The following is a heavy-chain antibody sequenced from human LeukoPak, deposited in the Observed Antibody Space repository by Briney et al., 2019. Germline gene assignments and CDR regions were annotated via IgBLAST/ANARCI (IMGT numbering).Heavy chain of an antibody. J-gene: IGHJ4*02. V-gene: IGHV3-23*01. Sequence: GGSLRLSCAASGFTFSNYAMRWVRQAPGKGLEWVSGISGSGDSTYYADSVKGRFTISRDNSKNTLYLQMNSLRAEDTAVYYCANDYVSSRYIDYWGQGTLVTVSS. CDR2: ISGSGDST. CDR1: GFTFSNYA. CDR3: ANDYVSSRYIDY. D-gene: IGHD3-10*02.